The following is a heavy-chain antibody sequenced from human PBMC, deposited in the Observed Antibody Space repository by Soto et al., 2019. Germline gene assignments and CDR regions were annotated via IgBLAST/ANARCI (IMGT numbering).Heavy chain of an antibody. D-gene: IGHD6-13*01. CDR1: GGSISSGDYY. Sequence: SETLSLTCTVSGGSISSGDYYWSWIRQPPGKGLEWIGYIYYSGSTYYNPSLKSRVTISVDTSKNQFSLKLSSVTAADTAVYYCARGFLAAGAFDYWGQGTLVTVSS. CDR2: IYYSGST. CDR3: ARGFLAAGAFDY. V-gene: IGHV4-30-4*01. J-gene: IGHJ4*02.